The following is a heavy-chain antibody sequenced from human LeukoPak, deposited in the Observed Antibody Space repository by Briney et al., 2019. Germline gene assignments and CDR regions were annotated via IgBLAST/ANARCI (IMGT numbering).Heavy chain of an antibody. CDR3: ARARFGSFRGIDI. Sequence: PGGSLRLSCAASGFTFSSYWMSWVRQAPGKGLEWVANIKQDGSEKYYVDSVKGRFTISRDNAKNSLYLQMSCLRAEDTAVYYCARARFGSFRGIDIWGQGTMVTVSS. D-gene: IGHD1-26*01. V-gene: IGHV3-7*01. CDR2: IKQDGSEK. J-gene: IGHJ3*02. CDR1: GFTFSSYW.